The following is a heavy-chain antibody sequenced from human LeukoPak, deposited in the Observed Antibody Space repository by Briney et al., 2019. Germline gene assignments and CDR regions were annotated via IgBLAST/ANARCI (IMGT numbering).Heavy chain of an antibody. CDR3: ARVPPYYDFWSGYSMDV. D-gene: IGHD3-3*01. Sequence: SETLSLTCAVYGGSFSGNYWSWIRQPPGKGLEWIGEINQSGSTNYNPYLKSRVTISVDTSKNQFSLKLSSVTAADTAVYYCARVPPYYDFWSGYSMDVWGKGTTVTVSS. CDR2: INQSGST. CDR1: GGSFSGNY. V-gene: IGHV4-34*01. J-gene: IGHJ6*04.